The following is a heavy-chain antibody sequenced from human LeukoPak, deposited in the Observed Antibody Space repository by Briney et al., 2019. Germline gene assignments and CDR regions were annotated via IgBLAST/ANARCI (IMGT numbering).Heavy chain of an antibody. D-gene: IGHD6-13*01. V-gene: IGHV4-4*07. CDR2: IYTSGST. J-gene: IGHJ6*03. Sequence: PSETLSLTCTVSGGSISSYYWSWIRQPAGKGLEWIGRIYTSGSTNYNPSLKSRVTISVDKSKNQFSLKLSSVTAADTAVYYCARVIAAAGTGRNYYYYMDVWGKGTTVTVSS. CDR3: ARVIAAAGTGRNYYYYMDV. CDR1: GGSISSYY.